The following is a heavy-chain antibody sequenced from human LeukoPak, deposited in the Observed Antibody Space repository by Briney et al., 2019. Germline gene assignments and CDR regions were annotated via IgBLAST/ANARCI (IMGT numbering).Heavy chain of an antibody. CDR2: INPGDGGT. J-gene: IGHJ5*02. V-gene: IGHV1-46*01. CDR3: ARGVGHWFDP. Sequence: GASVKVSCKASGYTFTGHYVHWVRQAPGQGLEWMAMINPGDGGTIFAHRFQARVTVSQDTSTSTVYMEMNDLKSDDTAMYYCARGVGHWFDPWGQGTLVTVSS. CDR1: GYTFTGHY.